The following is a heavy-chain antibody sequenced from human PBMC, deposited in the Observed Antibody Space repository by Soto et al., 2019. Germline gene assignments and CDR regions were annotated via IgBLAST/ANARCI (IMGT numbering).Heavy chain of an antibody. CDR1: GFTFSSYA. CDR2: ISSNGGST. J-gene: IGHJ4*02. Sequence: GGSLRLSCAASGFTFSSYAMHWVRQAPGKGLEYVSAISSNGGSTYYANSVKGRFTISRDNSKNTLYLQMGSLRAEDMAVYYCARIRTGYYFDYWGQGTLVTVSS. CDR3: ARIRTGYYFDY. V-gene: IGHV3-64*01. D-gene: IGHD3-22*01.